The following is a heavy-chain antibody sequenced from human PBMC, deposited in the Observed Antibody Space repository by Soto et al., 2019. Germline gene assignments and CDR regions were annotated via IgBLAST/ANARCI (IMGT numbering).Heavy chain of an antibody. V-gene: IGHV3-74*03. J-gene: IGHJ4*02. CDR2: INTDGTNT. Sequence: EVQLVESGGGLVQPGGSLRLSCAVSGFTFSRYWMHWFRQDPGNGLVWVSSINTDGTNTQYADSVRGRFTVSRDNAKNTVDLQMISLRREDTAVSYCAKDPLWGQSDYWGEGTVVVVSS. CDR1: GFTFSRYW. D-gene: IGHD3-16*01. CDR3: AKDPLWGQSDY.